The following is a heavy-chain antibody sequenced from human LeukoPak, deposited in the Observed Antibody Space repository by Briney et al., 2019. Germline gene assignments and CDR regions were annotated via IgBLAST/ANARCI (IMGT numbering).Heavy chain of an antibody. J-gene: IGHJ4*02. CDR2: LTGSGGST. V-gene: IGHV3-23*01. Sequence: QPGGSLILSCAASGFTFSSSSMSWVRQAPGKGVEWVSALTGSGGSTYYADSVKGRFTISRDNSKKTLFLQMNSLRAEDTAVYYCAKDLAPAAYWGQGTLVTVSS. CDR3: AKDLAPAAY. D-gene: IGHD2-2*01. CDR1: GFTFSSSS.